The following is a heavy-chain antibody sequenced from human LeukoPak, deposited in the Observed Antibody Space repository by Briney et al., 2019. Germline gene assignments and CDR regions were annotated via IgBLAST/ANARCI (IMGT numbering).Heavy chain of an antibody. Sequence: ASVKVSCKASGGTFSSYAISWVRQAPGQGLEWMGWINPNSGGTNYAQKFQGRVTMTRDTSISTAYMELGRPRSDDTAVYYCARDTRGVDGSYSGYFDYWGQGTLVTVSS. CDR3: ARDTRGVDGSYSGYFDY. V-gene: IGHV1-2*02. CDR1: GGTFSSYA. D-gene: IGHD1-26*01. CDR2: INPNSGGT. J-gene: IGHJ4*02.